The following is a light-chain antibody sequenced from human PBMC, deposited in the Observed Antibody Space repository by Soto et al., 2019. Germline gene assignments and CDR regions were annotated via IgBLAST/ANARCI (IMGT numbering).Light chain of an antibody. J-gene: IGKJ1*01. V-gene: IGKV3-15*01. CDR1: QRISSN. Sequence: EIVITQSPSTLSLSPFERSTLSCRARQRISSNLAWYQQKPGQAPRLLIYGASTRATGIPAKFSGSGSGTEFTLTISSLQSEDFAVYYCQQYHNWWTFGQGTKVDI. CDR3: QQYHNWWT. CDR2: GAS.